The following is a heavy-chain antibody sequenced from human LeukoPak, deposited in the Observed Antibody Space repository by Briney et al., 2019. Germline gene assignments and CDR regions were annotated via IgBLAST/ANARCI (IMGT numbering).Heavy chain of an antibody. J-gene: IGHJ5*02. D-gene: IGHD2-2*01. Sequence: GASVKVSCKASGYTFTSYDINWVRQATGQGLEWMGWMNPNSGNTGYAQKFQGRVTMTRNTSISTAYMELSSLRSEDTAVYYCARSTIVVVPAAMDLNWHNWFDPWGQGTLVTVSS. CDR2: MNPNSGNT. CDR1: GYTFTSYD. CDR3: ARSTIVVVPAAMDLNWHNWFDP. V-gene: IGHV1-8*01.